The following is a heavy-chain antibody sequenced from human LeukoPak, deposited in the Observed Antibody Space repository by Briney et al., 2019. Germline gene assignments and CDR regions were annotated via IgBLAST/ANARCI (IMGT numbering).Heavy chain of an antibody. V-gene: IGHV4-34*01. CDR1: GGSFSGYY. D-gene: IGHD1-14*01. J-gene: IGHJ6*03. CDR3: ARVGPWVNPDYYYYYMDV. CDR2: INHSVST. Sequence: SETLSLTCAVYGGSFSGYYWSWIRQPPRKGLEWIGEINHSVSTNYNPSLKSRVTISVDTSKNQFSLKLSSVTAADTAVYYCARVGPWVNPDYYYYYMDVWGKGTTVTVSS.